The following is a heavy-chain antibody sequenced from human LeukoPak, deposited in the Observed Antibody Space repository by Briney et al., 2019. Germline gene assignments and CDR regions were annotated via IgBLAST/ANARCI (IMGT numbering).Heavy chain of an antibody. CDR2: IYYSGSA. J-gene: IGHJ4*02. V-gene: IGHV4-39*01. Sequence: SETLSLTCSVSGGSISSNGYYWGWIRQPPGKGLEWIGAIYYSGSAYYNPSLKSRVTISVDTSKNQFSLKVTSVTAADTAVYYCARAYGARPYYYFDYRGQGTLVTVSS. CDR1: GGSISSNGYY. D-gene: IGHD4-17*01. CDR3: ARAYGARPYYYFDY.